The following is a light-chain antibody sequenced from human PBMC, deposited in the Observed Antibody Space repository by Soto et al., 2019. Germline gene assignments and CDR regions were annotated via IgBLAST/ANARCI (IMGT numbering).Light chain of an antibody. Sequence: ETVLTQSPGTLSYSPGERATLSCRASQSVSSNYLAWYQQKPGQAPRLLIYGASSRATGIPDRFSCNGSGKCFTLSISRLEPGVLAVYVRQGYRNSPYQFGQGTKMDIK. CDR2: GAS. V-gene: IGKV3-20*01. CDR1: QSVSSNY. CDR3: QGYRNSPYQ. J-gene: IGKJ2*01.